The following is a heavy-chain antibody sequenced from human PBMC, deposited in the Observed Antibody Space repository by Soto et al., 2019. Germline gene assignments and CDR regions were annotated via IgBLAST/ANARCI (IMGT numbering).Heavy chain of an antibody. CDR1: GYTFTSYG. V-gene: IGHV1-18*01. D-gene: IGHD3-10*01. J-gene: IGHJ2*01. CDR3: ARDPDYYGSGSYFDL. CDR2: ISAYNGNT. Sequence: ASVKVSCKASGYTFTSYGISWVRQAPGQGLEWMGWISAYNGNTNYAQKLQGRVTMTTDTSTTTAYMELRSLRSDDTAIYYCARDPDYYGSGSYFDLWGRGTLVTVSS.